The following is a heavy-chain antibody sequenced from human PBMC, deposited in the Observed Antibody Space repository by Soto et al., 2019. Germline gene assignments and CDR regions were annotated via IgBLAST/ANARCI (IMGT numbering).Heavy chain of an antibody. V-gene: IGHV3-73*01. CDR1: GFTFSGST. J-gene: IGHJ6*02. Sequence: GGSLRLSCAASGFTFSGSTMHWVRQASGKGLEWVGRIRSKGNNYATAYGASVKGRFTISRDDSKNTADLQMNSLKTEDTAVYYCTRSGTAGDYYGMDVWGQGTTVTVSS. CDR2: IRSKGNNYAT. D-gene: IGHD1-26*01. CDR3: TRSGTAGDYYGMDV.